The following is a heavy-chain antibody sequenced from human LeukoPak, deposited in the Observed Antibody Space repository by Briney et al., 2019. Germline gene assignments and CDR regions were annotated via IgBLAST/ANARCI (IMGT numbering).Heavy chain of an antibody. D-gene: IGHD4-23*01. CDR2: IKQDGSEK. V-gene: IGHV3-7*01. CDR3: ARAIGKSEGY. Sequence: PGGSLRLSCAASGFTFSNYWMSWVRQAPGKGLEWVAKIKQDGSEKYYVDSVKGRFTISRDNAKSSLYLQMDSLRAEDTAVYYCARAIGKSEGYWGQGTLVTVSS. CDR1: GFTFSNYW. J-gene: IGHJ4*02.